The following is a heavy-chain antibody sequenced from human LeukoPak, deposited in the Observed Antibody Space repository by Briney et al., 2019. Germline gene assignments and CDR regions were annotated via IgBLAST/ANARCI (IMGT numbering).Heavy chain of an antibody. J-gene: IGHJ6*02. CDR2: INPSGGST. V-gene: IGHV1-46*01. CDR3: ARDVLLRSRNYYYGMDV. D-gene: IGHD3-9*01. Sequence: GASVKVSCKASGYTFTSYYMHWVRQAPGQGLDWMGIINPSGGSTSYAQKFQGRVTMTRDTSTSTVYMEMSSLRSEDTAVYYCARDVLLRSRNYYYGMDVWGQGTTVTVSS. CDR1: GYTFTSYY.